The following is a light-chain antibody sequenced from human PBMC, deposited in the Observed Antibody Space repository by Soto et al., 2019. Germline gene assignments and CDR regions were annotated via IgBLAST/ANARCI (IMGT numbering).Light chain of an antibody. CDR3: ISYAGSSIWV. V-gene: IGLV2-8*01. Sequence: QSVLTQPPSASGSPGQSVTISCTGTSSDVGAYNYVSWYQQHPGKAPKLMIYDVSQRPSGVPDRFSGSKSGNTASLTVSGLQAEDEADFYCISYAGSSIWVFGGGTKLTVL. CDR2: DVS. J-gene: IGLJ3*02. CDR1: SSDVGAYNY.